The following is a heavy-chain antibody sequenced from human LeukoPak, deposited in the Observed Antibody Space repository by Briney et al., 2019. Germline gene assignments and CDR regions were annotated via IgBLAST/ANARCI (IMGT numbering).Heavy chain of an antibody. Sequence: GGSLRLSCAASGFTFSNAWVSWVRQAPGKGLEWVGRIKSKTDGGTTDYAAPVKGRFTISRDDSKITLYLQMNSLKTEDTAVYYCTTGGIVVVPAAIDYWGQGTLDSVSS. V-gene: IGHV3-15*01. CDR1: GFTFSNAW. J-gene: IGHJ4*02. CDR3: TTGGIVVVPAAIDY. D-gene: IGHD2-2*01. CDR2: IKSKTDGGTT.